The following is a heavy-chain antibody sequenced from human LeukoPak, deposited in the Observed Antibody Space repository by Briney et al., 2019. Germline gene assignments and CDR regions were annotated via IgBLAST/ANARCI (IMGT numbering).Heavy chain of an antibody. CDR3: AREPLYSGYDYGLNWFDP. D-gene: IGHD5-12*01. J-gene: IGHJ5*02. Sequence: ASVKVSCKASGGTFSSYAISWVRQAPGQGLEWMERIIPILGIANYAQKFQGRVTITADKSTSTAYMELSSLRSEDTAVYYCAREPLYSGYDYGLNWFDPWGQGTLVTVSS. CDR2: IIPILGIA. CDR1: GGTFSSYA. V-gene: IGHV1-69*04.